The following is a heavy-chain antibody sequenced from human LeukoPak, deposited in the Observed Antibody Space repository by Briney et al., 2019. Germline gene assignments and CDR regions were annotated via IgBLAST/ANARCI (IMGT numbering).Heavy chain of an antibody. CDR1: GFTFSNAW. Sequence: GGSLRLSCAASGFTFSNAWMSWVRQAPGKGLEWVGRIKSKTDGGTTDYAAPVKGRFTISRDDSKKTLYLQMNSLKTEDTAVYYCTTDQPIVVAIAVSRGDYYYMDVWGKGTTVTVSS. CDR3: TTDQPIVVAIAVSRGDYYYMDV. D-gene: IGHD2-21*01. J-gene: IGHJ6*03. V-gene: IGHV3-15*01. CDR2: IKSKTDGGTT.